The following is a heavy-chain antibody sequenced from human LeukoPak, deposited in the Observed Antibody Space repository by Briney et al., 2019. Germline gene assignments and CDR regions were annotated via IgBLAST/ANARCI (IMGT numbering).Heavy chain of an antibody. CDR2: ISTSSSYI. Sequence: GGSLRLSCAASGFTFSSQSMNWVRQAPGKGLEWVSSISTSSSYIYHADSVKGRFTISRDNAKSSLYLQMNSLRAEDTAVYYCARGSDNYGGYVDYWGQGTLVTVSS. V-gene: IGHV3-21*01. J-gene: IGHJ4*02. CDR3: ARGSDNYGGYVDY. D-gene: IGHD2-21*01. CDR1: GFTFSSQS.